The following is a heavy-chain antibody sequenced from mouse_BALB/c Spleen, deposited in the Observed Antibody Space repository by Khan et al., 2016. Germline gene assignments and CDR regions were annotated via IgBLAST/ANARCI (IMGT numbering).Heavy chain of an antibody. CDR1: GYSITSDYA. V-gene: IGHV3-2*02. D-gene: IGHD2-13*01. Sequence: EVQLQESGPGLVKPSQSLSLTCTVTGYSITSDYAWNWIRQFPGNKLEWMGYISYSGSTSYNPSLKSRISIPRDTSKNQFFLQLNSVTTEDTATYYCAGEGEGWFAYWGQGTLVTVAA. CDR3: AGEGEGWFAY. J-gene: IGHJ3*01. CDR2: ISYSGST.